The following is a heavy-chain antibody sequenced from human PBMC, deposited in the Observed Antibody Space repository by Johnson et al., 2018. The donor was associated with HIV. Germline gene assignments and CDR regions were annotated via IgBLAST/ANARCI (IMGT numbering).Heavy chain of an antibody. CDR3: ANIPYRSSPHAFDI. D-gene: IGHD1-14*01. V-gene: IGHV3-13*01. CDR2: IGTAGDT. J-gene: IGHJ3*02. Sequence: VQLVESGGGLVQPGGSLRLSCAASGFTFSKYDMHWVRQITGKGLEWVSAIGTAGDTLYPGSVKGRFTISRENAKTSLYLQMNSLRAEDTAVYYCANIPYRSSPHAFDIWGQGTMVTVSS. CDR1: GFTFSKYD.